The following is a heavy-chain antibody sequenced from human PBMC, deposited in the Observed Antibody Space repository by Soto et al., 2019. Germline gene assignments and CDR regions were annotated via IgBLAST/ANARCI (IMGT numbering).Heavy chain of an antibody. CDR1: GYTFTGYY. V-gene: IGHV1-2*02. Sequence: ASVKVSCKASGYTFTGYYVHWVRQAPGQGLEWMGWINPNSGDTYLAQRFQGRVTMNRDTSIGTAYMELRGLTSDDTAEYYCAKGGAIVAAGTRVYLYNAMDVWGQGTTVT. D-gene: IGHD1-26*01. CDR3: AKGGAIVAAGTRVYLYNAMDV. CDR2: INPNSGDT. J-gene: IGHJ6*02.